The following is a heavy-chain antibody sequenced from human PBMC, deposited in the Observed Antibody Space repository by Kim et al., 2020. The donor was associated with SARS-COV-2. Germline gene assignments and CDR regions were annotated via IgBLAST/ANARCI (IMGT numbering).Heavy chain of an antibody. V-gene: IGHV3-15*01. CDR2: IKSKTDGGTT. J-gene: IGHJ4*02. CDR3: TTDLAYCGGDCYY. D-gene: IGHD2-21*01. CDR1: GFTFSNAW. Sequence: GGSLRLSCAASGFTFSNAWMSWVRQAPGKGLEWVGRIKSKTDGGTTDYAAPVKGRFTISRDDSKNTLYLQMNSLKTEDTAVYYCTTDLAYCGGDCYYWGQGTLVTVSS.